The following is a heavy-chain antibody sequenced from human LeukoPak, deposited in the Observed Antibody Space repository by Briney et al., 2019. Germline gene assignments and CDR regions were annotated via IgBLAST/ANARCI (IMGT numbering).Heavy chain of an antibody. Sequence: GGSLRLSCTASGFTFSSYSMHWVRQAPGKGLEFVSAISSNGGSTYYANSVKGRFTISRDNSKNTLYLQMGSLRAEDLAVYYCARVGLSSGCDSWGQGTLVTVSS. V-gene: IGHV3-64*01. J-gene: IGHJ5*01. CDR2: ISSNGGST. CDR3: ARVGLSSGCDS. CDR1: GFTFSSYS. D-gene: IGHD6-19*01.